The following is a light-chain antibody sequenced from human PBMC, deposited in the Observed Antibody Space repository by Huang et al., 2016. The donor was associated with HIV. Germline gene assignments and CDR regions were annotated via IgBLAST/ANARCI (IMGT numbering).Light chain of an antibody. Sequence: DIVMTQSPDSLAVSLGERATINCKSSQIVLYNSNNKNYLAWYQQKPGQPPKLLIYWASMRESGVPDRFSGSGSGTDFTLTISSLQAEDVAVYYCQQYYTTPLTFGGGTKVEIK. J-gene: IGKJ4*01. CDR2: WAS. CDR3: QQYYTTPLT. V-gene: IGKV4-1*01. CDR1: QIVLYNSNNKNY.